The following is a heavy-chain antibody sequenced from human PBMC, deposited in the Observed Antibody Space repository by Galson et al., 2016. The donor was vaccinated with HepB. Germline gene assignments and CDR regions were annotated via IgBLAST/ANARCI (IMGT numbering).Heavy chain of an antibody. V-gene: IGHV3-30*18. CDR1: GFTFNRRG. CDR2: DSMDGRRK. CDR3: AKRHEYCPPVGCSVDS. Sequence: SLRLSCAASGFTFNRRGMHWVRQAPGKGLEWVAADSMDGRRKFYADSVKGRFTISRDNSNNMLYQQRSSLRVDDTAVYYCAKRHEYCPPVGCSVDSWGQGTLVSVSS. J-gene: IGHJ4*02. D-gene: IGHD2/OR15-2a*01.